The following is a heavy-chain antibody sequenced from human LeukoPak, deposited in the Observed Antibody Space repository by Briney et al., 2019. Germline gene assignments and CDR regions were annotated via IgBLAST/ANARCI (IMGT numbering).Heavy chain of an antibody. V-gene: IGHV1-3*01. D-gene: IGHD3-10*01. CDR1: GYTFANYG. Sequence: GSVKVSCKASGYTFANYGIHWLRQAPGQGLEWMGWINADNGDTEYSQTFQGRVTITRDTSATTAYMELSSLTSDDSAIYFCARAFLWFGELNSPFDPWGQGTLVTVSS. CDR3: ARAFLWFGELNSPFDP. J-gene: IGHJ5*02. CDR2: INADNGDT.